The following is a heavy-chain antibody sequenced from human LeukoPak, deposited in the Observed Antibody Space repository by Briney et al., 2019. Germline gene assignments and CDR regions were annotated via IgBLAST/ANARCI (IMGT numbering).Heavy chain of an antibody. D-gene: IGHD2-2*02. V-gene: IGHV1-18*01. J-gene: IGHJ6*02. CDR2: ISAYNGNT. Sequence: GASVKLSCKASGYTFTSYGISWVRHAPGQGLEWMGWISAYNGNTNYAQKLQGRVTITTDTSTSTAYMELRSLRSDDTAVYYCARAPLYCSSTSCYIPYYYGMDVWGQGTTVTVSS. CDR3: ARAPLYCSSTSCYIPYYYGMDV. CDR1: GYTFTSYG.